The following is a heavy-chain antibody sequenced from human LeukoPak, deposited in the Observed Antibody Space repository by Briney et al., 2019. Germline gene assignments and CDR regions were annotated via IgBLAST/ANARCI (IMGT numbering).Heavy chain of an antibody. Sequence: GGSLRLSCAASGFTFNSYGMSWVRQAPGKGLEWVSAIGGSGTSTYYGDSVKGRFTVTRDNSKNTLYLQMNSLRVEDTAVYYCAKVEMATIFWGQGALVTVSS. CDR2: IGGSGTST. CDR3: AKVEMATIF. V-gene: IGHV3-23*01. CDR1: GFTFNSYG. J-gene: IGHJ4*02. D-gene: IGHD5-24*01.